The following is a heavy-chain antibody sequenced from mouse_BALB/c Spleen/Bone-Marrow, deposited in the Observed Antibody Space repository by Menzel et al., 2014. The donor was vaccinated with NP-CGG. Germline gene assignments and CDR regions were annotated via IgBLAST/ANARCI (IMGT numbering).Heavy chain of an antibody. Sequence: VQVVESGPGLVLPSQSLSITCTVSGFSLTGYGVNWVRQPPGKGLEWLGMIWGDGRTDYNSALKSRLSISKDNSKSQVFLKMNSLQTDDTARYYCARHYGSNYYAMDYWGQGTSVTVSS. CDR1: GFSLTGYG. CDR2: IWGDGRT. J-gene: IGHJ4*01. V-gene: IGHV2-6-7*01. D-gene: IGHD1-1*01. CDR3: ARHYGSNYYAMDY.